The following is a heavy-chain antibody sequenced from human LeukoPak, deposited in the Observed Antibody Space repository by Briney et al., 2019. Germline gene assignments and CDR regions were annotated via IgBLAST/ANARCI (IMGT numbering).Heavy chain of an antibody. D-gene: IGHD2/OR15-2a*01. V-gene: IGHV3-30*18. CDR3: AKIPTFQYYFDY. Sequence: PGRSLRLSCAASGFTFSNFGMHWVRQAPGKGLEWVAVISYDGTNKYYADSVRGRFTISRDNSKNTLFLQMNSLRADDTAVYYCAKIPTFQYYFDYWGRGTLVTVSS. J-gene: IGHJ4*02. CDR1: GFTFSNFG. CDR2: ISYDGTNK.